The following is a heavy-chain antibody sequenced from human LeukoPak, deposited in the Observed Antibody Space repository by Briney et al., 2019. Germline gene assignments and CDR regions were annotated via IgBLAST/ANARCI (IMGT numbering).Heavy chain of an antibody. Sequence: PSETLSLTCTVSGGSISSYYWNWIRQPPGKGLEWIGYIYYSGGTNYNPSLKSRVTISVDTSKNQFSLKLSSVTAAGTAVYYCARGAQVVGPTIFDYWGQGTLATVSS. CDR3: ARGAQVVGPTIFDY. CDR1: GGSISSYY. CDR2: IYYSGGT. J-gene: IGHJ4*02. V-gene: IGHV4-59*01. D-gene: IGHD1-26*01.